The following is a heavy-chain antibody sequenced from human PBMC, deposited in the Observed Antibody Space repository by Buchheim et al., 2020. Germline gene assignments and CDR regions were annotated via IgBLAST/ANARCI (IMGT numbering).Heavy chain of an antibody. D-gene: IGHD6-13*01. CDR3: ASSSSSWYRAFDY. CDR1: GFTFSSYW. V-gene: IGHV3-7*01. Sequence: EVQLVESGGGLVQPGGSLRLSCAASGFTFSSYWMSWVRQAPGKGLEWVANIKQDGSEKYYVDSVKGRFTLSRNNAKNSLYLQMNSLRAEDTAVYYCASSSSSWYRAFDYWGQGTL. CDR2: IKQDGSEK. J-gene: IGHJ4*02.